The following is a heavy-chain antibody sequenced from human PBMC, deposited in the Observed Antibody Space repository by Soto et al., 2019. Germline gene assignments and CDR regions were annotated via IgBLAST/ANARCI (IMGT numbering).Heavy chain of an antibody. V-gene: IGHV4-61*01. CDR1: GGSVSSGSYY. CDR3: ARALGIAAAGTTRGGYYYYYGMDV. D-gene: IGHD6-13*01. J-gene: IGHJ6*02. Sequence: SETLSLTCTVSGGSVSSGSYYWSWIRQPPGKGLEWIGYIYYSGSTNYNPSLKSRVTISVDTSKNQFSLKLSSVTAADTAVYYCARALGIAAAGTTRGGYYYYYGMDVWGQGTTVTVSS. CDR2: IYYSGST.